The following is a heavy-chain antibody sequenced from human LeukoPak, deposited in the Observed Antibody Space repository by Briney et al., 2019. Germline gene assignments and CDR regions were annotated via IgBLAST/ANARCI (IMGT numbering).Heavy chain of an antibody. CDR1: GFTFDDYA. D-gene: IGHD4-17*01. J-gene: IGHJ6*02. CDR2: ISWNSGSI. V-gene: IGHV3-9*01. CDR3: AKGNGDYYYYYGMYV. Sequence: GRSLRLSCAASGFTFDDYAMHWVGQAPGKGLEWVSGISWNSGSIGYADSVKGRFTISRDNAKNSLYLQMNSLRAEDTALYYCAKGNGDYYYYYGMYVWGQGTTVTVSS.